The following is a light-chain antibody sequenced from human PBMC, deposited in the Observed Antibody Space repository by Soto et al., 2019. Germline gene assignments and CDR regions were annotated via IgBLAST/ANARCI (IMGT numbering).Light chain of an antibody. CDR3: QQYNNWPPSIT. CDR2: GAT. J-gene: IGKJ5*01. V-gene: IGKV3-15*01. Sequence: EIVMTQSPATLSVSPGERATLSCRASHSVSSHLAWYQQKPCPAPRLPIYGATTRATGIPARFSGSGSGTEFTLTISSLQSEDFAVYYCQQYNNWPPSITFGQGTRLEIK. CDR1: HSVSSH.